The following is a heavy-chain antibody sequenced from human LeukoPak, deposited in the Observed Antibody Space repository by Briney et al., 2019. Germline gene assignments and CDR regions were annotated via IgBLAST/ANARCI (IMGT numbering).Heavy chain of an antibody. V-gene: IGHV4-59*01. CDR1: GGSISSYY. J-gene: IGHJ3*02. Sequence: SETLSLTCTDSGGSISSYYWSWIRQPPGKGLEWIGYIYYSGSTNYNPSLKSRVTISVDTSKNQFSLKLSSVTAADTAVYYCARAGVPGSGAFDIWGQGTMVTVSS. CDR2: IYYSGST. CDR3: ARAGVPGSGAFDI. D-gene: IGHD3-10*01.